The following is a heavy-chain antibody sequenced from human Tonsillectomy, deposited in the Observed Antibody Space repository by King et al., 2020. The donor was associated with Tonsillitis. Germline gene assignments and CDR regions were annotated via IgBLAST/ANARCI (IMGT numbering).Heavy chain of an antibody. CDR3: VRERGPFDAFDV. J-gene: IGHJ3*01. CDR1: GFAFRTYG. D-gene: IGHD3-16*01. CDR2: IWSDVNNK. V-gene: IGHV3-33*01. Sequence: VQLVESGGGVVQPGRSLGLSCVASGFAFRTYGMHWVRQAPGKGLEWVAVIWSDVNNKFYADSVRGRFTFSRDNSENTLYLQMNNLRAEDTAVYYCVRERGPFDAFDVWGQGTMVTVSS.